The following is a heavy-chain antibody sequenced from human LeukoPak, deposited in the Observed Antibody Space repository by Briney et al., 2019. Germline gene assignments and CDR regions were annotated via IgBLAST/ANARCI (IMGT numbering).Heavy chain of an antibody. J-gene: IGHJ6*03. D-gene: IGHD6-6*01. CDR1: GVTFTSYS. Sequence: GGSLTLSCAASGVTFTSYSMNWVCQGPGQGLDRDSYISSSNSTIYYADSVKARLTRSRNNPKNSLYLQMNSLTAEDTAVYYCARLGYSSSPRLVDYYYYYMDVWGKGTTVTVSS. CDR2: ISSSNSTI. V-gene: IGHV3-48*01. CDR3: ARLGYSSSPRLVDYYYYYMDV.